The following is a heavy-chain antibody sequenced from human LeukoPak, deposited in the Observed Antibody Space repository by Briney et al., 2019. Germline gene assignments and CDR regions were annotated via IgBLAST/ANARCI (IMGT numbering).Heavy chain of an antibody. V-gene: IGHV4-59*08. J-gene: IGHJ4*02. D-gene: IGHD6-19*01. Sequence: SETLSLTCTVSGGSISSYYWSWIRQPPGKGLEWIAYVYYSGTTNYNPSLRSRVTISVDTSKNQFSLKLNSVTAADTAVYYCARRPSDWYSPIDYWGPGTLVTVS. CDR2: VYYSGTT. CDR3: ARRPSDWYSPIDY. CDR1: GGSISSYY.